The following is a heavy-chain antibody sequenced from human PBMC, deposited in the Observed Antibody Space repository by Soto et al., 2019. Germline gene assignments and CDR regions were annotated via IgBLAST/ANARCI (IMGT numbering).Heavy chain of an antibody. CDR1: GFTFSTYT. CDR2: ISSSSSYI. Sequence: GGSLRLSCAASGFTFSTYTMNWVRQAPGKGLEWVASISSSSSYIYYADSVKGRFTISRDNAKNSLYLQMNSLRAEDTAVYYCARDNREDYYNCMDVWGQGTTVTVSS. J-gene: IGHJ6*02. CDR3: ARDNREDYYNCMDV. V-gene: IGHV3-21*01.